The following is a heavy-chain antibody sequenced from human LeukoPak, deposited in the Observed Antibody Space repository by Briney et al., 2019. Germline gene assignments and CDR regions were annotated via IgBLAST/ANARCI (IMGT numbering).Heavy chain of an antibody. V-gene: IGHV4-34*01. Sequence: SETLSLTCAVYGGSFSGYYWSWIRQPPGKGLEWIGEINHSGSTNYNPSLKSRVTISVDTSKNQFSLKLRSVTAADTALYYCVRVYYYGSGSNFFDYWGQGTLVTVSS. CDR1: GGSFSGYY. D-gene: IGHD3-10*01. CDR2: INHSGST. CDR3: VRVYYYGSGSNFFDY. J-gene: IGHJ4*02.